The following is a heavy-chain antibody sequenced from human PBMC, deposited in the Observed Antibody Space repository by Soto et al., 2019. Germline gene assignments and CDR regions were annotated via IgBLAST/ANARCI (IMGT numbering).Heavy chain of an antibody. CDR1: GYSFTNYW. D-gene: IGHD2-2*01. V-gene: IGHV5-51*01. CDR2: VYPGESET. J-gene: IGHJ6*02. CDR3: ARLGCISATCYFGTSYGMDV. Sequence: GESLKISCKGSGYSFTNYWIAWVRQMPGKGLEWMGIVYPGESETRYSPYFQGQVTISADKSISTAYLQWSSLKASDTAMYYFARLGCISATCYFGTSYGMDVWGQGTTVTVSS.